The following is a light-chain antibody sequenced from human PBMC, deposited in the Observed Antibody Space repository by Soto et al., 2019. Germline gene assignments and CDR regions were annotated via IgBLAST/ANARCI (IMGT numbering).Light chain of an antibody. CDR1: QDISVY. CDR3: QKFNTAPLT. Sequence: DIPMTQSTSSLSASVGDRVTITCRASQDISVYLAWYQQKPGKVPKLLIYSASTLQSGVPSRFSGSGSGTHFTLTISSLQPEDVATYYCQKFNTAPLTFGKG. V-gene: IGKV1-27*01. J-gene: IGKJ5*01. CDR2: SAS.